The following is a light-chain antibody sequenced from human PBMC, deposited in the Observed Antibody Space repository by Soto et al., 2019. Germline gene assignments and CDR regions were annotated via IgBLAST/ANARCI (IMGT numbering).Light chain of an antibody. CDR2: LGS. CDR1: QSLLHSNGYNY. CDR3: MQALQTPFT. V-gene: IGKV2-28*01. J-gene: IGKJ3*01. Sequence: DIVMTQSPLSLPVTPGEPASISCRSSQSLLHSNGYNYLDWYLQKPGQSPQLLIYLGSNRASGVPDRFSGSGSGTDFTLKISRVEAEGVGVYYCMQALQTPFTFGPGTKVDI.